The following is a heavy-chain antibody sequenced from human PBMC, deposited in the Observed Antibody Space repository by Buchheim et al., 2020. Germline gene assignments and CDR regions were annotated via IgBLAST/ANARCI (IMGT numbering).Heavy chain of an antibody. CDR3: ARGYRFGYNYYYYGMDV. D-gene: IGHD5-18*01. V-gene: IGHV4-34*01. J-gene: IGHJ6*02. CDR1: GGSFRGYY. Sequence: QVQLQQWGAGLLKPSEPLSLTCAVYGGSFRGYYWSWIRQPPGKGLEWIGEINHSGSTNYNPSLKSRVTISVDTSKNQFSLKLSSVTAADTAVYYCARGYRFGYNYYYYGMDVWGQGTT. CDR2: INHSGST.